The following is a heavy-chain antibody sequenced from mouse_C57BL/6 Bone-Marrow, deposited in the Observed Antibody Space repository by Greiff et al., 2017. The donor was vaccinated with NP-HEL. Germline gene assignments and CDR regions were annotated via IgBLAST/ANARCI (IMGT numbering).Heavy chain of an antibody. CDR3: ARRGGWLLSYYAMDY. V-gene: IGHV1-64*01. CDR1: GYTFTSYW. CDR2: IHPNSGST. J-gene: IGHJ4*01. D-gene: IGHD2-3*01. Sequence: VQLQQPGAELVKPGASVKLSCKASGYTFTSYWMHWVKQRPGQGLEWIGMIHPNSGSTNYNEKFKSKATLTVDKSSSTAYMQLSSLTSEDSAVYYCARRGGWLLSYYAMDYWGQGTSVTVSS.